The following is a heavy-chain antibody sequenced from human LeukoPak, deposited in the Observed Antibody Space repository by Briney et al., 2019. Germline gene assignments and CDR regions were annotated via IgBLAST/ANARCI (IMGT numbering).Heavy chain of an antibody. V-gene: IGHV3-30*02. D-gene: IGHD2-2*01. CDR1: GFTFSSYG. CDR2: IRYDGSNK. J-gene: IGHJ5*02. Sequence: PGGSLRLSCAASGFTFSSYGMHWVRQAPGKGLEWVAFIRYDGSNKYYADSVKGRFTISRDNSKNTLYLQMNSLRAEDTAVYYCAKDSRLRSTGYNWFDPWGQGTLVTVSS. CDR3: AKDSRLRSTGYNWFDP.